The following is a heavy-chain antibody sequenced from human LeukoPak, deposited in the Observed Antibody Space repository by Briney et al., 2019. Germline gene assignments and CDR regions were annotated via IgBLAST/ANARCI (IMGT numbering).Heavy chain of an antibody. Sequence: GGSLRLSCAASGFIVSNNYMNWVRQAPGKGLEWVSIIYSGGGTYYADSVKGRFTISRDNAKNSLYLQMSSLRAEDTAVYYCAYDYYTSGIIFHYWGQGTLVTVSS. J-gene: IGHJ4*02. CDR3: AYDYYTSGIIFHY. D-gene: IGHD3-10*01. CDR2: IYSGGGT. V-gene: IGHV3-53*01. CDR1: GFIVSNNY.